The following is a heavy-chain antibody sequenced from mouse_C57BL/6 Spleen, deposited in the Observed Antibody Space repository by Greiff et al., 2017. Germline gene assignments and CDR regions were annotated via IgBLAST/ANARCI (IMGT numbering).Heavy chain of an antibody. D-gene: IGHD2-1*01. J-gene: IGHJ2*01. Sequence: QVQLQQPGAELVMPGASVKLSCKASGYTFTSYWMHWVKQRPGQGLEWIGEIDPSDSYTNYNQKFKGKSTLTVDKSSSTAYMQLLSLTSEDSAVYYCARGDGNYLSDYWGQGTTLTVSS. CDR1: GYTFTSYW. V-gene: IGHV1-69*01. CDR2: IDPSDSYT. CDR3: ARGDGNYLSDY.